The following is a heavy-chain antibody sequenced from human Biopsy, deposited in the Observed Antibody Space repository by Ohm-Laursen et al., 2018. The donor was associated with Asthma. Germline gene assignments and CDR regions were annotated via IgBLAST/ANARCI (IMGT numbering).Heavy chain of an antibody. CDR1: GGSINSGGYS. CDR3: ARGVDRVTGLLDHFDS. CDR2: VYYSGST. J-gene: IGHJ4*02. D-gene: IGHD2-21*02. Sequence: SETLSLTCAVSGGSINSGGYSWSWIRQPPGKGLESIGHVYYSGSTNYNPSLKSRVTISIDASKNQFSLKLTSVTAADTAVYYCARGVDRVTGLLDHFDSWGQGTLVTVSS. V-gene: IGHV4-61*08.